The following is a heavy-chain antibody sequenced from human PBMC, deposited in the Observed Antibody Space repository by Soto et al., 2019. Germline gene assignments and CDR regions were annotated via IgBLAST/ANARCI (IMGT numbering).Heavy chain of an antibody. CDR3: ASRRLLGYCTNGVCGWDYYYYGMDV. D-gene: IGHD2-8*01. CDR1: GGTFSSYA. Sequence: SVKVSCKASGGTFSSYAISWVRQAPGQGLEWMGGIIPIFGTANCAQKFQGRVTITADESISTAYMELSSLRSEDTAVYYCASRRLLGYCTNGVCGWDYYYYGMDVWGQGTTVTVSS. J-gene: IGHJ6*02. V-gene: IGHV1-69*13. CDR2: IIPIFGTA.